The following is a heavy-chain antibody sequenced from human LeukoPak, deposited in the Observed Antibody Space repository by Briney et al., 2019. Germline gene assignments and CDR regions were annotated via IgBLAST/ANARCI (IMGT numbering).Heavy chain of an antibody. Sequence: ASVKVSCKASGGTFSSYAISWVRQAPGQGLEWMGGIIPIFGTANYAQKFQGRVTITTDESTSTAYMELSSLRSEDTAVYYCARGGRYYDSSGYSDYWGQGTLVTVSS. D-gene: IGHD3-22*01. V-gene: IGHV1-69*05. J-gene: IGHJ4*02. CDR3: ARGGRYYDSSGYSDY. CDR2: IIPIFGTA. CDR1: GGTFSSYA.